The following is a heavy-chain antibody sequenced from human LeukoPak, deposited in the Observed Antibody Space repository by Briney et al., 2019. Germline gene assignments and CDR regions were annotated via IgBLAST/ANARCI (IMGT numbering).Heavy chain of an antibody. V-gene: IGHV4-38-2*01. CDR3: ARLERSGSSGSPI. D-gene: IGHD6-19*01. J-gene: IGHJ3*02. Sequence: SETLSLTCGVSGYSISSGYYWGWIRQPPGNGLEWIGAVDHSGSTSGSIFYNPSLKSRVTISVDTSKNQFSLRLSSVTAADTAVYYCARLERSGSSGSPISGQGTMVTVS. CDR2: VDHSGSTSGSI. CDR1: GYSISSGYY.